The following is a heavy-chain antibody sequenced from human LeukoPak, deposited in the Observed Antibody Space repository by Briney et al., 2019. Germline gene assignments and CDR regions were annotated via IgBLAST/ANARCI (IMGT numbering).Heavy chain of an antibody. CDR2: ISSDSSYI. Sequence: GGSLRLSCAASGFTFSTFYMHWVRQAPGQGLEWVSSISSDSSYIYYADSVKGRFSISRDTAESSLSLQMNSLRAEDTAVYYCARGHYDSRTYYYGWDYWGQGTLATVSS. D-gene: IGHD3-22*01. CDR1: GFTFSTFY. J-gene: IGHJ4*02. V-gene: IGHV3-21*01. CDR3: ARGHYDSRTYYYGWDY.